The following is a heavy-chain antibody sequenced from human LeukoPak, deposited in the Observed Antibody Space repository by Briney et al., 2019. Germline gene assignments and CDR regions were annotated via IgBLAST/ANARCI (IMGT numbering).Heavy chain of an antibody. V-gene: IGHV3-53*01. Sequence: GGSLRLSCAASGFTVSSNYMSWVRQAPGKGLECVSVIYSGGSTYYADSVKGRFTISRDNSKNTLYLQMNSLRAEDTAVYYCARDGGVGGKGRDYWGQGTLVTVSS. CDR3: ARDGGVGGKGRDY. J-gene: IGHJ4*02. CDR1: GFTVSSNY. CDR2: IYSGGST. D-gene: IGHD1-26*01.